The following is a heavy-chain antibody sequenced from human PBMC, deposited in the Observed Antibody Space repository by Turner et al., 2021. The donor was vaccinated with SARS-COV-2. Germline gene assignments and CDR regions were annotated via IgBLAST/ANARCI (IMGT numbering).Heavy chain of an antibody. Sequence: QVQLVESGGGVVQPGRSMRLSCAASGFTFSSNGMHWVRQAPGKGLEWVAVICYDGSNKYYADSVKGRLTISRDNSKNTLYLQMNSLRAEDTAVYYCAREGDYGGNSGGFDYWGQGTLVTVSS. CDR2: ICYDGSNK. CDR1: GFTFSSNG. J-gene: IGHJ4*02. CDR3: AREGDYGGNSGGFDY. V-gene: IGHV3-33*01. D-gene: IGHD4-17*01.